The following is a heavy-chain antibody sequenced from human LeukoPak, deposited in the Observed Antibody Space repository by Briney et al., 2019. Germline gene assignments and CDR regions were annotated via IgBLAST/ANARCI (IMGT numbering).Heavy chain of an antibody. CDR2: ISYSSSTI. CDR3: ARDRLHYGEYEKTFDY. CDR1: GFTFSRYS. Sequence: PGGSLRLSCAASGFTFSRYSMNWVRQAPGKGLEWVSYISYSSSTIYYADSVKGRFTISRDNGKNSLYLQMNSLRAEDTAVYYCARDRLHYGEYEKTFDYWGQGTLVTVSS. J-gene: IGHJ4*02. V-gene: IGHV3-48*01. D-gene: IGHD4-17*01.